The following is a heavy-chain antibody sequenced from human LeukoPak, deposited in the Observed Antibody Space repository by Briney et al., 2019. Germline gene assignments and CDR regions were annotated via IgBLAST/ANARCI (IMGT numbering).Heavy chain of an antibody. CDR2: IYYSGST. D-gene: IGHD3-10*02. J-gene: IGHJ6*02. CDR1: GGSISSGGYY. CDR3: HITHVPNYYYGMDV. V-gene: IGHV4-31*09. Sequence: SETLSLTCTVSGGSISSGGYYWSWIRQHPGKGLEWIGYIYYSGSTYYNPSLKSRVTISVDTSKNQFSLKLSSVTAADTAVYYCHITHVPNYYYGMDVWGQGTTVTVSS.